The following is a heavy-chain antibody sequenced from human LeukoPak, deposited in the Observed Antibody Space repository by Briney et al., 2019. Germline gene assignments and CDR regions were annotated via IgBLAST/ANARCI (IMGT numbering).Heavy chain of an antibody. J-gene: IGHJ6*02. CDR3: AKDGGAYYYYGMDV. Sequence: GGSLRLSCAASGFTFSSYGMHWVRQAQGKGLEWVAVISYDGSNKYYADSVKGRFTISRDNSKNTLYLQMNSLRAEDTAVYYCAKDGGAYYYYGMDVWGQGTTVTVSS. CDR2: ISYDGSNK. V-gene: IGHV3-30*18. D-gene: IGHD3-16*01. CDR1: GFTFSSYG.